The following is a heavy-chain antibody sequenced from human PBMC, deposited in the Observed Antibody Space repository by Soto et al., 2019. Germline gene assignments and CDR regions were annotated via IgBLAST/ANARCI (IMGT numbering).Heavy chain of an antibody. CDR1: GGSISSGDYY. V-gene: IGHV4-30-4*01. J-gene: IGHJ5*02. Sequence: KSSETLSLTCTVSGGSISSGDYYWSWIRQPPGKGLEWIGYIYYSGSTYYNPPLKSRVTISVDTSKNQFALKLSSVTAADTAVYYCARGRGGWFDPWGQGTLVTVSS. CDR2: IYYSGST. CDR3: ARGRGGWFDP. D-gene: IGHD2-15*01.